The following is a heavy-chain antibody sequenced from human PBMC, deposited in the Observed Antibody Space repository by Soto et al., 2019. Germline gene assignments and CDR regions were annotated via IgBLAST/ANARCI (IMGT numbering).Heavy chain of an antibody. J-gene: IGHJ5*02. CDR2: IIPILGIA. Sequence: QVQLVQSGAEVKKPGSSVKVSCKASGGTFSSYTISWVRQAPGQGLEWMGRIIPILGIANYPQKFQGRVTITADKSTSTAYMELSSLRSEDTAVYYCGGGSSWYNWFDPWGQGTLVTVSS. CDR3: GGGSSWYNWFDP. CDR1: GGTFSSYT. D-gene: IGHD6-13*01. V-gene: IGHV1-69*02.